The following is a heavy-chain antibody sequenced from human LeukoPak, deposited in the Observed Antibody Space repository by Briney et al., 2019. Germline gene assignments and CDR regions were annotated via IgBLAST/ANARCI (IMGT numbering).Heavy chain of an antibody. Sequence: GGSLRLSCAASGFTFSSYSMNWVRQAPGKGLEWVSSISSSSSYIYYADSVKGRFTISRDNAKNSLYLQMNSLRAEDTAVYYCAREGYCSGGSCYSETYMDVWGKGTTVTVSS. J-gene: IGHJ6*03. CDR2: ISSSSSYI. CDR1: GFTFSSYS. D-gene: IGHD2-15*01. V-gene: IGHV3-21*01. CDR3: AREGYCSGGSCYSETYMDV.